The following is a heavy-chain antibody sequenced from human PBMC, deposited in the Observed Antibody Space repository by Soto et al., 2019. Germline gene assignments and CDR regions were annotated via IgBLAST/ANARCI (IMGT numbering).Heavy chain of an antibody. CDR1: EFTFSYYW. J-gene: IGHJ4*02. Sequence: GGSLRLSCEASEFTFSYYWMSWVRQAPGKGLEWVANIDGRGSEIYYVDSVEGRFTVSRDNAKNSLFLQLNSLRVEDTAVYYCARAGGVGTVDYWGQGTLVTVSS. D-gene: IGHD3-16*01. CDR3: ARAGGVGTVDY. V-gene: IGHV3-7*05. CDR2: IDGRGSEI.